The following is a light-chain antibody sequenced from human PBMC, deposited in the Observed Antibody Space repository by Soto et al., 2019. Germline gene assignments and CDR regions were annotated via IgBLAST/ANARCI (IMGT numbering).Light chain of an antibody. CDR1: QGISSY. Sequence: ISLTQSPSFLSASVGDRVTITCRASQGISSYLAWYQQKPGKAPKLLIYAASTLQSGVPSRFSGSGSGTEFTLTISSLQPEDFATYYCQQLNSYRITFGQGTRLEIK. CDR3: QQLNSYRIT. V-gene: IGKV1-9*01. CDR2: AAS. J-gene: IGKJ5*01.